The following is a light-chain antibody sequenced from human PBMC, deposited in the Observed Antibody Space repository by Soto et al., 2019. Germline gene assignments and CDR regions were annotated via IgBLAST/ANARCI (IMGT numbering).Light chain of an antibody. CDR3: QHYDSYSPWM. V-gene: IGKV1-39*01. J-gene: IGKJ1*01. Sequence: DIQMTQSPSSLSASVGDRVTITCRASQSISSYLNWYQQKPGKAPKLLIYAASSLQSGVPSRFSGTGSGSEFTLTISSLQPDDSATYYCQHYDSYSPWMFGQGTRVEI. CDR2: AAS. CDR1: QSISSY.